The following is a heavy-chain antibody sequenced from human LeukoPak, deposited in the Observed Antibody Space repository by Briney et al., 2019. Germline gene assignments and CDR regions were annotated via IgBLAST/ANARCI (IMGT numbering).Heavy chain of an antibody. V-gene: IGHV3-30*03. CDR1: GFLFGSYG. D-gene: IGHD3-9*01. J-gene: IGHJ5*02. CDR3: TCLYPTRAPDDWSDRCDRNWFDP. Sequence: GGSLRLACERSGFLFGSYGMHWVRQAPGKGLEWVAIISYDGSKTDYVDSVKGRFIVSRDNSKNTVYLEMKSLTGGDTAVYFCTCLYPTRAPDDWSDRCDRNWFDPCGQGTQVIVSS. CDR2: ISYDGSKT.